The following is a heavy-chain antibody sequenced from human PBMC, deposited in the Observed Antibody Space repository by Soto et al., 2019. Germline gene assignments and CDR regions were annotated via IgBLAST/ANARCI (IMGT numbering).Heavy chain of an antibody. Sequence: SETLSLTCAVYGGSFSGYYWSWIRQPPGKGLEWIGEINHSGSTNYNPSLKSRVTISVDTSKNQFSLQLNSVTPEDTAVYYCARVHFEQQLSHFDYWGQGILVTVSS. D-gene: IGHD6-13*01. J-gene: IGHJ4*02. CDR2: INHSGST. V-gene: IGHV4-34*01. CDR3: ARVHFEQQLSHFDY. CDR1: GGSFSGYY.